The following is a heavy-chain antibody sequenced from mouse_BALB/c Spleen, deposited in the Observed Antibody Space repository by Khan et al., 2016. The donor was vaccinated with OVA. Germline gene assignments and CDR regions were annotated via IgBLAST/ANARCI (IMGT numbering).Heavy chain of an antibody. Sequence: EVKLEESGGGLVQPGGSMKLSCVASGFTFSNFWMNWVRQSPEKGLEWVAEIRLKSNNYATHYAESVKGRFTISRDDSKSSVYLQMNNLRAEDTGMDYCGRAGGYYAWFAYWGQGTLVTVSA. CDR3: GRAGGYYAWFAY. J-gene: IGHJ3*01. D-gene: IGHD2-3*01. V-gene: IGHV6-6*02. CDR1: GFTFSNFW. CDR2: IRLKSNNYAT.